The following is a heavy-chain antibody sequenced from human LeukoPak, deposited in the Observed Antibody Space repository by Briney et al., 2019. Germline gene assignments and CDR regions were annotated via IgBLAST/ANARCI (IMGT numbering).Heavy chain of an antibody. D-gene: IGHD3-3*01. CDR2: INPNSGGT. CDR1: GYTFSAYY. Sequence: ASVKVSCKASGYTFSAYYMHWVRQAPGQGLEWMGWINPNSGGTDYAQKFQGRVTMTRDTSISTAYMELSRLRSDDTAAYYCARDRLDFWSGYNYFDYWGQGTLVTVSS. J-gene: IGHJ4*02. V-gene: IGHV1-2*02. CDR3: ARDRLDFWSGYNYFDY.